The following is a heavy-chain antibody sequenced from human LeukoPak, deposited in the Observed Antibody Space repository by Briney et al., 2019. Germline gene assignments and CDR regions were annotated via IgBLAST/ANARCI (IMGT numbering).Heavy chain of an antibody. CDR3: ARDMCSSTSCYGDYYYGMDV. CDR2: IWYDGSNK. J-gene: IGHJ6*04. Sequence: QPGRSLRLSCAASGFTFSSYGIHWVRQAPGKGLEWVAVIWYDGSNKYYADSVKGRFTISRDNSKNTLYLQMNSLRAEDTAVYYCARDMCSSTSCYGDYYYGMDVWGKGTTVTVSS. D-gene: IGHD2-2*01. V-gene: IGHV3-33*01. CDR1: GFTFSSYG.